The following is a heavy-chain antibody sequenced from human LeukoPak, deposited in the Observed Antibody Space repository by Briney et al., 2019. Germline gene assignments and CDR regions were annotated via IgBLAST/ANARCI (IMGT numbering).Heavy chain of an antibody. J-gene: IGHJ4*02. D-gene: IGHD2-21*01. V-gene: IGHV4-34*01. CDR1: GGSFSGYY. Sequence: PSETLSLTCAVYGGSFSGYYWSWIRQPPGKGLEWIGEINHSGSTNYNPSLKSRVTISVDASKNQFSLKLNSVTAADTAVYYCARWHSHGRYFDYWGQGALVTVSS. CDR3: ARWHSHGRYFDY. CDR2: INHSGST.